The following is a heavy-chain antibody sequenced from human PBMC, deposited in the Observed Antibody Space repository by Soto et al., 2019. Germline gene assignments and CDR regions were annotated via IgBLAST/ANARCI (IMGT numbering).Heavy chain of an antibody. V-gene: IGHV4-39*01. D-gene: IGHD3-3*01. J-gene: IGHJ6*03. CDR1: GGSISSSSYY. Sequence: QLQLQESGPGLVKPSETLSLTCTVSGGSISSSSYYWGWIRQPPGKGLEWIGSIYYSGSTYYNPSLKSRVILPLDASKNQLSLKLGCMTAAGTAVYYCARFGNDFWSVYPSCLFHSYYMDVWGKGTTVTVSS. CDR2: IYYSGST. CDR3: ARFGNDFWSVYPSCLFHSYYMDV.